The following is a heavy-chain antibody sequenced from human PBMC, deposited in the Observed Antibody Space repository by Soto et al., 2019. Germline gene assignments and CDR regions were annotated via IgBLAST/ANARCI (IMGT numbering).Heavy chain of an antibody. CDR1: GFTFSSYG. V-gene: IGHV3-33*01. Sequence: PGGSLRLSCAASGFTFSSYGMHWVRQAPGKGLEWVAVIWYDGSNKYYADSVKGRFTISRDNFKNTLYLQMNSLRAEDTAVYYCARDLRGYSYGPLGYWGQGTLVTVSS. J-gene: IGHJ4*02. D-gene: IGHD5-18*01. CDR2: IWYDGSNK. CDR3: ARDLRGYSYGPLGY.